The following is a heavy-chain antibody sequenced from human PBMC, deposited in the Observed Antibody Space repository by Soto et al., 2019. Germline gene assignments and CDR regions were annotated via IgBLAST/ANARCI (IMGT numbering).Heavy chain of an antibody. CDR1: GGTFSSYA. V-gene: IGHV1-69*13. CDR2: IIPIFGTA. D-gene: IGHD3-22*01. Sequence: ASVKVSCKASGGTFSSYAISWVRQAPGQGREWMGGIIPIFGTANYAQKFQGRVTITADESTSTAYMELSSLRSEDTAVYYCARDPRPYYYDSSGYYYLVYWGQXTLVTASS. CDR3: ARDPRPYYYDSSGYYYLVY. J-gene: IGHJ4*02.